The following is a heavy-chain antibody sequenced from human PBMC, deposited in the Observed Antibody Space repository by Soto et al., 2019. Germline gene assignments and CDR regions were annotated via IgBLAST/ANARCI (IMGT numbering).Heavy chain of an antibody. V-gene: IGHV3-7*01. CDR1: GFTFTSSW. CDR2: IDQDGSET. Sequence: EVQLVESGGDLVQPGGSLRLSCAASGFTFTSSWMAWVRLAPGNGLEWVANIDQDGSETNYVDSVKGRVTISRDNAKNALFLQMNSLTAEDTAVYYCARDAAFNGFDYWGKGTLVTVSS. D-gene: IGHD6-13*01. CDR3: ARDAAFNGFDY. J-gene: IGHJ4*02.